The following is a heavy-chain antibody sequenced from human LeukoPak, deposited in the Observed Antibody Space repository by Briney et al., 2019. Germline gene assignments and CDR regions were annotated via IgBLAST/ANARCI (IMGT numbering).Heavy chain of an antibody. CDR3: ARGDDFWSGYYSPSDYFDY. J-gene: IGHJ4*02. CDR2: ISGSSSYI. D-gene: IGHD3-3*01. Sequence: SLRLSCAASGFTVSSNYMTWVRQAPGKGLEWVSSISGSSSYIYYADSVKGRFTISRDNSKNTLYLQMNSLRAEDTAVYYCARGDDFWSGYYSPSDYFDYWGQGTLVTVSS. V-gene: IGHV3-21*01. CDR1: GFTVSSNY.